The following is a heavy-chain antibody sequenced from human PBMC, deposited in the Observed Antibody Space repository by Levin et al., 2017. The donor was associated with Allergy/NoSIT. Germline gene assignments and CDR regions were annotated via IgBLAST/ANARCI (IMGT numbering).Heavy chain of an antibody. J-gene: IGHJ4*02. CDR2: ISPESFYK. V-gene: IGHV3-21*01. Sequence: GGSLRLSCAASGFSFSTYTMNWVRQAPGKGLEWLSSISPESFYKYYADSVEGRFSISRDNVRDSLYLQLNSLRTEATAVYFCTSSIPQRDVNIRAPYEYWGQGTLVTVSS. CDR1: GFSFSTYT. D-gene: IGHD2-21*01. CDR3: TSSIPQRDVNIRAPYEY.